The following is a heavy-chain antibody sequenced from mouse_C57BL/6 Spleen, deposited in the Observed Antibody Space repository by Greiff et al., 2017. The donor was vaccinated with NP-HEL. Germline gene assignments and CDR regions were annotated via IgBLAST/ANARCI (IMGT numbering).Heavy chain of an antibody. V-gene: IGHV1-80*01. Sequence: VQLQQSGAELVKPGASVKISCKASGYAFSSYWMNWVKQRPGKGLEWIGQIYPGDGDTNYNGKFKGQATLTADQSSRTAYMQLSSQTSEDCAVYFCARSNYYAMDYWGQGTSVTVAS. CDR2: IYPGDGDT. CDR3: ARSNYYAMDY. J-gene: IGHJ4*01. CDR1: GYAFSSYW.